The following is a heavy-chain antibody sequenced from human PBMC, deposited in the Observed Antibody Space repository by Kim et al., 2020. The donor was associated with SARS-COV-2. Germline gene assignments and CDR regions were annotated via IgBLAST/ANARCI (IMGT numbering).Heavy chain of an antibody. CDR2: ISYDGSNR. J-gene: IGHJ1*01. CDR3: ARDKGVAATVPFQH. Sequence: GGSLRLSCAASGFIFSTYAMHWVRQAPGRGLEWVAVISYDGSNRYYADSVEGRFTISRDNSKNTLYLQMKSLRDEDTAVYYCARDKGVAATVPFQHWVQG. V-gene: IGHV3-30*04. CDR1: GFIFSTYA. D-gene: IGHD6-13*01.